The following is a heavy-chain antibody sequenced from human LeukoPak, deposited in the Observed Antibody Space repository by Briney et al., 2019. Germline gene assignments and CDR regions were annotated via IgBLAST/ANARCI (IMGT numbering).Heavy chain of an antibody. CDR1: GYSFTNYW. CDR3: ARRIAAAGLYYFDY. J-gene: IGHJ4*02. Sequence: GESLKIPCKGSGYSFTNYWIGWVRQMPGKGLEWMGIIYPGNSDTRYSPSFQGQVTISVDKSITTAYLQWSSLKASDIGMYYCARRIAAAGLYYFDYWGQGTLVTVSS. V-gene: IGHV5-51*01. D-gene: IGHD6-13*01. CDR2: IYPGNSDT.